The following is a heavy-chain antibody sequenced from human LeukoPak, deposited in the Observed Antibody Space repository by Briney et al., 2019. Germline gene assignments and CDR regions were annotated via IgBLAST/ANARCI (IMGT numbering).Heavy chain of an antibody. CDR3: ARVGCSGGSCPAWGDAFDI. Sequence: SVNVSCKASGGTFSSYAISWVRQAPGQGLEWMGGIIPIFGTANYAQKFQGRVTITADKSTSTAYMELSSLRSEDTAVYYCARVGCSGGSCPAWGDAFDIWGQGTMVTVSS. CDR2: IIPIFGTA. D-gene: IGHD2-15*01. J-gene: IGHJ3*02. V-gene: IGHV1-69*06. CDR1: GGTFSSYA.